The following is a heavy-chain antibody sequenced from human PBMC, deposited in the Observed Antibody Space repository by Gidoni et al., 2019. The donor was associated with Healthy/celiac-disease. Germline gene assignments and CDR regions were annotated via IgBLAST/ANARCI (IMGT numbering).Heavy chain of an antibody. Sequence: QVQLVESGGGVVQPGRSLRLSCAASGFTFSSYGMHWVRQAPGKGLEWVAVIWYDGSNKYYADSVKGRFTISRDNSKNTLYLQMNSLRAEDTAVYYCARDFFPYRSGYYYVDYWGQGTLVTVSS. J-gene: IGHJ4*02. V-gene: IGHV3-33*01. CDR2: IWYDGSNK. CDR1: GFTFSSYG. CDR3: ARDFFPYRSGYYYVDY. D-gene: IGHD3-22*01.